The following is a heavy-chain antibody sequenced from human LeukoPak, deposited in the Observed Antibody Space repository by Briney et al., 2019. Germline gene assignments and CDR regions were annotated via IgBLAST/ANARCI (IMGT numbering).Heavy chain of an antibody. V-gene: IGHV3-23*01. CDR2: ITDTGDAT. CDR3: AKSDCGSDGCKLYDY. D-gene: IGHD2-21*01. Sequence: GRSLRLSCAASGFTLRNFAMAWVRQAPGKGLEWVSSITDTGDATGYTESVKGRFTISRDNSKGTVWLQMNSLRAEDTAIYYCAKSDCGSDGCKLYDYWAQGTQVTVSS. J-gene: IGHJ4*02. CDR1: GFTLRNFA.